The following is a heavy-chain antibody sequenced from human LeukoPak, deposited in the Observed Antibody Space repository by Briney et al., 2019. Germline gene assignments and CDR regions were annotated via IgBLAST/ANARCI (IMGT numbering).Heavy chain of an antibody. CDR2: IYYSEST. V-gene: IGHV4-59*01. Sequence: PSETLSLTCTVSGGSISSYYWSWIRQPPGKGLEWIGYIYYSESTNYNPSLKSRVTISVDTSKNQFSLKLSSVTAADTAVYYCARGAYYYDSSGYYYEYFQHWGQGTLVTVSS. D-gene: IGHD3-22*01. CDR3: ARGAYYYDSSGYYYEYFQH. J-gene: IGHJ1*01. CDR1: GGSISSYY.